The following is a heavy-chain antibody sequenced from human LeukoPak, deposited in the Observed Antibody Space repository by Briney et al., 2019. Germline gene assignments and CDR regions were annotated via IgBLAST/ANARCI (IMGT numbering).Heavy chain of an antibody. CDR1: GYTFTAYY. CDR3: AREGHCSGGSCLDY. V-gene: IGHV1-2*02. Sequence: ASVKVSCKASGYTFTAYYMHWVRQAAGQGLEWRGWINPNSGGTNFAQTFQGRVTMTRDTSISTVSMELSRLRSDDTAVYYCAREGHCSGGSCLDYWRQGTLVTVSS. J-gene: IGHJ4*02. D-gene: IGHD2-15*01. CDR2: INPNSGGT.